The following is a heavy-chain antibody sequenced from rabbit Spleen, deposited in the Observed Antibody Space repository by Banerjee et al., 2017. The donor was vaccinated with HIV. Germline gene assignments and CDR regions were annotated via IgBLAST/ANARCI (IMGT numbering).Heavy chain of an antibody. D-gene: IGHD1-1*01. CDR1: GVSFRGSSY. Sequence: QEQLEESGGGLVQPEGSLTLTCTASGVSFRGSSYMCWVRQAPGKELEWIGWIELGSSGFTYFASWAKGRFTITKTSSTTVTLQMTSLTAADTATYFCARDTSSSFSSYGMDLWGQGTLVTVS. V-gene: IGHV1S45*01. CDR3: ARDTSSSFSSYGMDL. J-gene: IGHJ6*01. CDR2: IELGSSGFT.